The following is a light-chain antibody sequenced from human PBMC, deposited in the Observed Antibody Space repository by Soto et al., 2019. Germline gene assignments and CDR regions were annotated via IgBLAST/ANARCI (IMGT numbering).Light chain of an antibody. V-gene: IGLV2-14*03. CDR2: DVT. CDR3: SSYTTSNTRQIV. CDR1: SRNVGSYNY. J-gene: IGLJ1*01. Sequence: QSVLTQPASVSGSPGQSITISCPGTSRNVGSYNYVSWYQHHPGKAPKLIIYDVTNRPSGVSNPFSGSKSGNTASLTISGLQPEDEADYYCSSYTTSNTRQIVFGTGTKVTVL.